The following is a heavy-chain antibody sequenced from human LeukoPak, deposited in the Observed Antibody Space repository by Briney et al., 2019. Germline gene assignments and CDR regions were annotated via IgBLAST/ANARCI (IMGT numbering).Heavy chain of an antibody. Sequence: PGGSLRLSCAASGFTVSSNYMNWVRQAPGKGLEWVSGIYSGVSTYYADSVKGRFTISRDNSKNTLYLQMNSLRAEDTAVYYCARDGHDGTVTTSGAFDIWGQGTMVTVSS. D-gene: IGHD4-17*01. CDR1: GFTVSSNY. J-gene: IGHJ3*02. CDR2: IYSGVST. CDR3: ARDGHDGTVTTSGAFDI. V-gene: IGHV3-53*01.